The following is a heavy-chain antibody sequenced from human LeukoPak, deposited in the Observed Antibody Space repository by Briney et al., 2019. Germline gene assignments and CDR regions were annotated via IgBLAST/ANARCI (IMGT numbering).Heavy chain of an antibody. V-gene: IGHV3-7*01. CDR1: GFTFSGFW. Sequence: GGSLRPSCAASGFTFSGFWMTWVRQAPGKGLEWVANINEDGSEKYYVDSVKGRCTISRDNAKKSLSLQMNSLRAEDMGVYYCARGRGIGAWGQGTTVTVSS. CDR3: ARGRGIGA. CDR2: INEDGSEK. J-gene: IGHJ6*02.